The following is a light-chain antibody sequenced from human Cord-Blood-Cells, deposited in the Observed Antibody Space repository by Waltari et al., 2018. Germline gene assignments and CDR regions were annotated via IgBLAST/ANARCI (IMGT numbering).Light chain of an antibody. CDR2: EVS. CDR3: MQSIQLPLT. CDR1: QSLLHRVGKTY. Sequence: DMVMTQTPPPLSVTPGKRAPIPAKSSQSLLHRVGKTYLYWYLQKPGQPPQLLIYEVSNRFSGVPDRFSGSGSGTDFTLKISRVEAEDVGVYYCMQSIQLPLTFGGGTKVEIK. V-gene: IGKV2D-29*01. J-gene: IGKJ4*01.